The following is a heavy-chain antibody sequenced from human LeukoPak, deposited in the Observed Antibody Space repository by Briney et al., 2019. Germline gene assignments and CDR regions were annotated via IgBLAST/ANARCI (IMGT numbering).Heavy chain of an antibody. Sequence: GGSLRLSCAASGLTFSLYSMNWVRQAPGKGLEWVSSISSSSSYIYYSDSVKGRFTISRDNAKNSLYLQMNSLRAEDTAVYYCARDQAPYDYVWGSYLDYWGQGTLVTVSS. CDR3: ARDQAPYDYVWGSYLDY. V-gene: IGHV3-21*01. J-gene: IGHJ4*02. CDR2: ISSSSSYI. CDR1: GLTFSLYS. D-gene: IGHD3-16*01.